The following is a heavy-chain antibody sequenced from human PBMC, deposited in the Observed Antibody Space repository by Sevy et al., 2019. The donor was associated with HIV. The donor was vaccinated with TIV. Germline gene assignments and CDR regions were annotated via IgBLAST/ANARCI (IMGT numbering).Heavy chain of an antibody. CDR2: IIPIFGTA. CDR1: GGTSSSYA. J-gene: IGHJ6*03. D-gene: IGHD3-3*01. V-gene: IGHV1-69*06. Sequence: ASVKVSCKTSGGTSSSYAISWVRQAPGQGLEWMGGIIPIFGTANYAQKFQGRVTITADKSTSTAYMELSSLRSEDTAVYYCARAIFGVVNEGGYYYYMDVWGKGTTVTVS. CDR3: ARAIFGVVNEGGYYYYMDV.